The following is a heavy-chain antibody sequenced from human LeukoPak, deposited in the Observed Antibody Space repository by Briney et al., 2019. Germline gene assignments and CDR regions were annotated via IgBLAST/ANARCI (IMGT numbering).Heavy chain of an antibody. CDR3: AREVRIAAAGTGFDY. Sequence: SETLSLTCAVYGGSFSGYYWSWIRQPPGKGLEWIGEINHSGSTNYNPSLKSRVTISVDTSKNQFSLKLSSVTAADTAVYYCAREVRIAAAGTGFDYWGQGTLVTVSS. CDR1: GGSFSGYY. CDR2: INHSGST. V-gene: IGHV4-34*01. D-gene: IGHD6-13*01. J-gene: IGHJ4*02.